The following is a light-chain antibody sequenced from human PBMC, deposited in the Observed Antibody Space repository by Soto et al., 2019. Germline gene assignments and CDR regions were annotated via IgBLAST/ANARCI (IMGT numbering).Light chain of an antibody. V-gene: IGKV1-5*03. Sequence: DIQMTQSPSTLSASVGDRVTITCRASQSISSWLDWYQQKPGKAPKLLIYKASSLESGVPSRFSGSGSGTEFTLTISSLQRDDFATYYCQQYNSYSRTFGQGTKVEIK. CDR1: QSISSW. J-gene: IGKJ1*01. CDR3: QQYNSYSRT. CDR2: KAS.